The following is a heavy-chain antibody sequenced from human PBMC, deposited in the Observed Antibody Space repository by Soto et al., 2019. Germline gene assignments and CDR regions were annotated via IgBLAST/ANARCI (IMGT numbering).Heavy chain of an antibody. Sequence: PGGSLRLSCAASGFTFSSYGMHWVRQAPGKGLEWVAVISYDGSNKYYADSVKGRFTISRDNSKNTLYLQMNSLRAEDTAVYYCAKVIPLWFGELWGGMDVWGQGTTVSVSS. D-gene: IGHD3-10*01. CDR2: ISYDGSNK. CDR3: AKVIPLWFGELWGGMDV. CDR1: GFTFSSYG. V-gene: IGHV3-30*18. J-gene: IGHJ6*02.